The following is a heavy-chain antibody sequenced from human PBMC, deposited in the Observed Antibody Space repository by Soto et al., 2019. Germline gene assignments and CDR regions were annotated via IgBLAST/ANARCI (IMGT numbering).Heavy chain of an antibody. CDR3: ARLKVGFTVTTTNPKLNYYYYYMDV. Sequence: SETLSLTCTVSGGSISSYYWSWIRQPPGKGLEWIGYIYYSGSTSYNPSLKSRVTISVDTSKNQFSLKLSSVTAADTAVYYCARLKVGFTVTTTNPKLNYYYYYMDVWGKGTTVTVSS. CDR2: IYYSGST. V-gene: IGHV4-59*08. D-gene: IGHD4-17*01. CDR1: GGSISSYY. J-gene: IGHJ6*03.